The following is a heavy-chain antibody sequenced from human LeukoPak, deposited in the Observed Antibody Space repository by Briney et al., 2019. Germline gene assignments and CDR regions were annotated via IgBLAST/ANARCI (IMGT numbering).Heavy chain of an antibody. CDR1: GFTFSSYG. J-gene: IGHJ4*02. Sequence: GGSLRLSCAASGFTFSSYGMSWVRQAPGKGLEWVSAISGSGGSTYYADSVKGRFTVSRHNSKNTQYLQMNSLRAEDTAVYYCAMHGGNSDFDYWGQGSLITVSS. CDR3: AMHGGNSDFDY. D-gene: IGHD4-23*01. CDR2: ISGSGGST. V-gene: IGHV3-23*01.